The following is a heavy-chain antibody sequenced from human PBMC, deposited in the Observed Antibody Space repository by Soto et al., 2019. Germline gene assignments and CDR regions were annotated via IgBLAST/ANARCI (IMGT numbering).Heavy chain of an antibody. CDR2: IYYSGST. V-gene: IGHV4-30-4*01. CDR1: GGSISSGDYY. Sequence: QVQLQESGPGLVKPSQTLSLTCTVSGGSISSGDYYWSWIRQPPGKGLEWIGYIYYSGSTYYNPYLKRRVTISVDTSKNQFSLKLSSVTAADTAVYYCARANYDFWSGYSYYFDYWGQGTLVTVSS. J-gene: IGHJ4*02. D-gene: IGHD3-3*01. CDR3: ARANYDFWSGYSYYFDY.